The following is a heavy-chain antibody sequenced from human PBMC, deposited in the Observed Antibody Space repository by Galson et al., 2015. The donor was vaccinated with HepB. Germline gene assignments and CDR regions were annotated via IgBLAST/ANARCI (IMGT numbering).Heavy chain of an antibody. CDR3: ARAKEGRGYFDY. J-gene: IGHJ4*02. Sequence: SETLSLTCAVSGDSISNDRWWSWVRQPPGGGLEWIGEAYHSGGTNYRPSLKSRVTISVDKSKNQFSLKLTSVTAADTAVYYCARAKEGRGYFDYWGQGTLVTVSS. CDR1: GDSISNDRW. CDR2: AYHSGGT. V-gene: IGHV4-4*02. D-gene: IGHD3-10*01.